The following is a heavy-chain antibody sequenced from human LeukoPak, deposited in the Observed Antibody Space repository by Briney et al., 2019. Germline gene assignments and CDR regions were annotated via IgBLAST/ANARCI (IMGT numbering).Heavy chain of an antibody. V-gene: IGHV4-34*01. CDR3: ARGVDSSGYQHKGFDP. J-gene: IGHJ5*02. CDR1: GESFSGYY. CDR2: INHSGST. D-gene: IGHD3-22*01. Sequence: SETLSLTCAVYGESFSGYYWTWIRQPPGKGLEWIGEINHSGSTNYNPSLKSRVIISVDTSKNQFSLNLSSVTAADTAVYYCARGVDSSGYQHKGFDPWGQGTLVTVSS.